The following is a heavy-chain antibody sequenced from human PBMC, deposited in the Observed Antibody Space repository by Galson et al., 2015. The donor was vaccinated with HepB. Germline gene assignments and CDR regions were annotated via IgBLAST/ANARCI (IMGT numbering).Heavy chain of an antibody. CDR3: ARDRQSSGWPSSIDY. CDR2: INPSDGTT. D-gene: IGHD6-19*01. Sequence: SVKVSCKASGYTFTTYYIHWVRQAPGQGLEWMGIINPSDGTTIYAQRFQGRVTLTRDTSTSTVYMELRSLRSEDTALYYCARDRQSSGWPSSIDYWGQGTLVTVSS. V-gene: IGHV1-46*01. CDR1: GYTFTTYY. J-gene: IGHJ4*02.